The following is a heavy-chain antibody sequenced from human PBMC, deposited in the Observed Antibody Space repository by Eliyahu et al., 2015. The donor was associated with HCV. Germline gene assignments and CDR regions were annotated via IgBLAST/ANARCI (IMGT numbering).Heavy chain of an antibody. CDR1: GYTFTSYY. CDR3: ARELVGIVVVPTDYYGMDV. V-gene: IGHV1-46*01. J-gene: IGHJ6*02. Sequence: QVQLVQSGAEVKKPGASVXVSCKASGYTFTSYYXHXVRQAPGQGLEXRGIINPXXGSTSXAQKFQGRVTMTRDTSTSTVYMELSSLRSEDTAVYYCARELVGIVVVPTDYYGMDVWGQGTTVTVSS. D-gene: IGHD3-22*01. CDR2: INPXXGST.